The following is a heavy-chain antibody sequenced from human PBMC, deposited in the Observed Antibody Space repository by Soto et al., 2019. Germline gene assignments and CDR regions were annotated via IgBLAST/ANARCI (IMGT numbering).Heavy chain of an antibody. Sequence: GESLKISCKGSGYSFANYCIAWVRQMPGKGLEWMGIFYSGDSDTRYSPSFQGQVVISGDKSINTAYLQWTSLKASDTAMYYCARGSSGFYDYWGRGXLVTVSS. V-gene: IGHV5-51*01. J-gene: IGHJ4*02. CDR3: ARGSSGFYDY. CDR2: FYSGDSDT. D-gene: IGHD6-19*01. CDR1: GYSFANYC.